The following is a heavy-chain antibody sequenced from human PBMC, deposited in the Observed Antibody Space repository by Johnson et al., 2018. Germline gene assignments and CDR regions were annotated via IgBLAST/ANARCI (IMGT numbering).Heavy chain of an antibody. D-gene: IGHD2/OR15-2a*01. CDR2: ISYDGHNK. Sequence: QVQLVQSGGGVVQPGRSLRLSCAASGFIFSDYGMHWVRQAPGKGLEWAALISYDGHNKYSADSVTGRFTISRDNSKNTLYLQMNGLGAEDTAVYYCARGSRGRLLFYYDGMDVWAKGPRSPSP. CDR1: GFIFSDYG. J-gene: IGHJ6*02. V-gene: IGHV3-30*03. CDR3: ARGSRGRLLFYYDGMDV.